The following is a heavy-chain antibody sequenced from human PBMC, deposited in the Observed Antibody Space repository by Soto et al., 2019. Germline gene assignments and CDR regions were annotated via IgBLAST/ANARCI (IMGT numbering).Heavy chain of an antibody. CDR2: IYWDDNK. Sequence: SGPTLVNPTQTLTLTCTFSGFSLSTSGVGVGWIRQPPQKALEWLALIYWDDNKRYSPSLKSRLTITKDTSKNQVVLTMTNMDPVYTATYYFARSFDISGFFPDFDNWGQGSLVTVSS. J-gene: IGHJ4*02. V-gene: IGHV2-5*02. CDR1: GFSLSTSGVG. D-gene: IGHD3-22*01. CDR3: ARSFDISGFFPDFDN.